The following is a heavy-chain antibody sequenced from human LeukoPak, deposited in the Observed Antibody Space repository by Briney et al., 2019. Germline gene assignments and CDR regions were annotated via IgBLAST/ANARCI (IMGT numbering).Heavy chain of an antibody. CDR2: IRQDGSEK. Sequence: PGGSLRLSCAASGFTFGISWMSWVRQAPGKGLEWVANIRQDGSEKYYVDSVRGRFTISRDNAKNSLYPQMNSLRSEDTAVYYCTRDQYWGQGTLVTASS. J-gene: IGHJ4*02. V-gene: IGHV3-7*01. CDR1: GFTFGISW. CDR3: TRDQY.